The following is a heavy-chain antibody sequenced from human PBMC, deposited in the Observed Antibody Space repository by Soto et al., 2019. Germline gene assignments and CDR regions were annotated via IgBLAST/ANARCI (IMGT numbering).Heavy chain of an antibody. CDR1: GFTFSSYA. V-gene: IGHV3-23*01. CDR2: ISGSGGST. J-gene: IGHJ5*02. D-gene: IGHD2-15*01. Sequence: GGSLRLSCAASGFTFSSYAMSWVRQAPGKGLEWVSAISGSGGSTYYADSVKGRFTISRDNSKNTLYLQMNSLRAEDKAVYYCARGECSGGSCIDNWFDPWGQGTLVTVSS. CDR3: ARGECSGGSCIDNWFDP.